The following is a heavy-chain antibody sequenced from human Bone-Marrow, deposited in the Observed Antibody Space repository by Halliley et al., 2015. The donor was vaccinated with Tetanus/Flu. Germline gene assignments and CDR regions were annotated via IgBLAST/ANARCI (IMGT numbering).Heavy chain of an antibody. Sequence: EWVSVIGIAGDTKYSGSVKGRFTISREDAKNSLYLQMNSLRAGDTAVYYCARAQGSYSGFASWGQGTLVTVSS. J-gene: IGHJ4*02. CDR3: ARAQGSYSGFAS. D-gene: IGHD3-10*01. CDR2: IGIAGDT. V-gene: IGHV3-13*04.